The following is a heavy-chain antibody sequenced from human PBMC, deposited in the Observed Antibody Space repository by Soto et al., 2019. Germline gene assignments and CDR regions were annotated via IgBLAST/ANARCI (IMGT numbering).Heavy chain of an antibody. Sequence: HPGGSLRLSCAASGFTFSSYGMSWVRQAPGKGLEWVSVISDGGGSTFYADSVKGRFTISRDNSKNTLYLQMNGLRADDTAVYYCAKARAQYYDFWSGYPVDYWGQGTLVTVSS. CDR1: GFTFSSYG. J-gene: IGHJ4*02. CDR2: ISDGGGST. D-gene: IGHD3-3*01. V-gene: IGHV3-23*01. CDR3: AKARAQYYDFWSGYPVDY.